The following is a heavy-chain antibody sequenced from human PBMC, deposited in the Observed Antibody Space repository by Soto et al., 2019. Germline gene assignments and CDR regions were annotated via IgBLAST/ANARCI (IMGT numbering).Heavy chain of an antibody. CDR2: INHSGST. CDR1: GGSFSGYY. J-gene: IGHJ4*02. D-gene: IGHD3-3*01. V-gene: IGHV4-34*01. Sequence: SETLSLTCAVYGGSFSGYYWSWIRQPPGKGLEWIGEINHSGSTNYNPSLKSRVTISVDTSKNQFSLKLSSVTAADTAVYYCARTHYDFWSGYYSAFDNWGQGTLVTVSS. CDR3: ARTHYDFWSGYYSAFDN.